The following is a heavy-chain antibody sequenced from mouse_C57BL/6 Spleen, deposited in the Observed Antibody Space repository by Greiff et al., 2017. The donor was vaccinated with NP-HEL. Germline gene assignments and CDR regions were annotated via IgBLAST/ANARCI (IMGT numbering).Heavy chain of an antibody. V-gene: IGHV1-62-2*01. Sequence: VKVVESGAELVKPGASVKLSCKASGYTFTEYTIHWVKQRSGQGLEWIGWFYPGSGSIKYNEKFKDKATLTADKSSSTVYMELSRLTSEDSAVYFCARHEDGGATTVFDYWGQGTTLTVSS. CDR1: GYTFTEYT. J-gene: IGHJ2*01. CDR2: FYPGSGSI. CDR3: ARHEDGGATTVFDY. D-gene: IGHD1-1*01.